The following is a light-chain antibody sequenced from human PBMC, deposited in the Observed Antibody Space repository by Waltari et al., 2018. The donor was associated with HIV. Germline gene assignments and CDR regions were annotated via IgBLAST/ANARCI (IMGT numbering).Light chain of an antibody. CDR1: SGDVGGYDN. CDR3: SSYTSSSTRV. V-gene: IGLV2-14*03. Sequence: QSALTQPASVSGSPGQSITISCTGTSGDVGGYDNFSWYQQHPGKAPKLLIYDVSNRPSGVSNRFSGSKSGNTASLIISGLQAEDEADYYCSSYTSSSTRVFGTGTAVTVV. J-gene: IGLJ1*01. CDR2: DVS.